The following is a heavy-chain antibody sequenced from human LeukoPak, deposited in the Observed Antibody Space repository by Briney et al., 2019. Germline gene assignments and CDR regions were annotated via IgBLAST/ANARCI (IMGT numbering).Heavy chain of an antibody. CDR3: AAAEYSSGWWTYYFDY. Sequence: GGSLRLSCAASGFTVSSNYMSWVRQAPGKGLEWVSVIYSGGSTYYADSVKGRFTISRHNSKNTLYLQMNSLRAEDTAVYYCAAAEYSSGWWTYYFDYWGQGTLVTVSS. D-gene: IGHD6-19*01. V-gene: IGHV3-53*04. CDR2: IYSGGST. CDR1: GFTVSSNY. J-gene: IGHJ4*02.